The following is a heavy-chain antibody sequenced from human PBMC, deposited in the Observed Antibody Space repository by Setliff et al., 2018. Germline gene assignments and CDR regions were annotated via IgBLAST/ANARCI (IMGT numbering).Heavy chain of an antibody. CDR3: ARVYVGAAGGYGAFDI. V-gene: IGHV7-4-1*02. CDR2: INTNTGNP. D-gene: IGHD6-13*01. CDR1: GYTFTSYY. J-gene: IGHJ3*02. Sequence: ASVKVSCKASGYTFTSYYMHWVRQAPGQGLEWMGWINTNTGNPTYAQGFTGRFVFSLDTSVSTAYLQISSLKAEDTAVYYCARVYVGAAGGYGAFDIWGQGTMVTVSS.